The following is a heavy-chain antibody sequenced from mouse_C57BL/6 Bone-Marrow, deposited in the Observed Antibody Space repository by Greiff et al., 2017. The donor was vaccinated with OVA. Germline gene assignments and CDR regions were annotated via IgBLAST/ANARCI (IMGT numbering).Heavy chain of an antibody. CDR2: IDPEDGET. CDR3: ARDGYYVDY. Sequence: EVKLMQSGAELVKPGASVKLSCTASGFNIKDYYMHWVKQRTEQGLEWIGRIDPEDGETKYAPKVQGKATITADTSSNTAYLQLSSLTAEDTAVYYCARDGYYVDYWGQGTTLTVSS. CDR1: GFNIKDYY. J-gene: IGHJ2*01. V-gene: IGHV14-2*01. D-gene: IGHD2-3*01.